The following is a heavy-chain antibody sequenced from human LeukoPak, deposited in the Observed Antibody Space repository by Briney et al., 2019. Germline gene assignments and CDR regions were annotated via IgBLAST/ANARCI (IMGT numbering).Heavy chain of an antibody. Sequence: WGSPRLSCAGSGFIFNKFWMHWVRQAPGPGLVWVSRINVEGTTTTYADSVKGRFTISRDENTLYLQMNHLRVDDTAVYYCTRGGEEPFDYWGQGTLVTVSS. V-gene: IGHV3-74*01. CDR3: TRGGEEPFDY. CDR2: INVEGTTT. D-gene: IGHD3-10*01. J-gene: IGHJ4*02. CDR1: GFIFNKFW.